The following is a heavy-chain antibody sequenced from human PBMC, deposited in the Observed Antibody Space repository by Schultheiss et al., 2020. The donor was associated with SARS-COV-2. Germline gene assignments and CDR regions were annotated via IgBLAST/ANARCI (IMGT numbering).Heavy chain of an antibody. Sequence: SETLSLTCAVYGGSFSGYYWSWIRQPPGKGLEWIGEINHSGSTNYNPSLKSRVTISVDTSKNQFSLKLSSVTAADTAMYYCARYYYDSSGYYPGFDYWGQGTLVTVSS. J-gene: IGHJ4*02. D-gene: IGHD3-22*01. V-gene: IGHV4-34*01. CDR1: GGSFSGYY. CDR3: ARYYYDSSGYYPGFDY. CDR2: INHSGST.